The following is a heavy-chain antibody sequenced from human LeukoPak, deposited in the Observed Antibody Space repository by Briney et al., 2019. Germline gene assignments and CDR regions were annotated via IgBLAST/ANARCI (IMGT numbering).Heavy chain of an antibody. CDR2: ISGRGGST. D-gene: IGHD6-13*01. V-gene: IGHV3-23*01. J-gene: IGHJ4*02. CDR3: AKDATVGDSSSSMFDY. CDR1: GFTFSNYA. Sequence: GGSLRLSCAASGFTFSNYAMSWVRQAPGKGLEWVSVISGRGGSTYYADSVKGRFTISRDNSKNTLYLQMNSLRAEDTAVYYCAKDATVGDSSSSMFDYWGQGSLVTVSS.